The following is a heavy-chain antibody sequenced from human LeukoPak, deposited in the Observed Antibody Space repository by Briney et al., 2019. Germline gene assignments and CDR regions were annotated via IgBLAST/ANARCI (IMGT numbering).Heavy chain of an antibody. Sequence: SETLSLTCTVSGGSISSSSYYWGWIRQPPGKGLEWIGSIYYSGSTYYNPSLKSRVTISVDTSKNQFSLKLSSVTAADTAVYYCARGLSGGSAIRVYFDYWGQGTLVTVSS. CDR1: GGSISSSSYY. D-gene: IGHD2-15*01. CDR2: IYYSGST. CDR3: ARGLSGGSAIRVYFDY. J-gene: IGHJ4*02. V-gene: IGHV4-39*01.